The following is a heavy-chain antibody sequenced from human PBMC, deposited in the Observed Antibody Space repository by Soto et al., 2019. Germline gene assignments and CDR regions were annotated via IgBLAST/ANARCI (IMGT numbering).Heavy chain of an antibody. CDR3: AGSYYYGSGSYYNPHWFDP. CDR1: GGSISSYY. V-gene: IGHV4-59*01. Sequence: PSETLSLTCTVSGGSISSYYWSWIRQPPGKGLEWIGYIYYSGSTNYNPSLKSRVTTSVDTSKNQFSLKLSSVTAADTAVYYCAGSYYYGSGSYYNPHWFDPWGQGTLVTVSS. CDR2: IYYSGST. J-gene: IGHJ5*02. D-gene: IGHD3-10*01.